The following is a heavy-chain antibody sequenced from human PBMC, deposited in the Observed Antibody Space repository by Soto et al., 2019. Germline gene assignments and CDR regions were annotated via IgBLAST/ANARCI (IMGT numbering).Heavy chain of an antibody. J-gene: IGHJ4*02. CDR1: GGSINSYW. D-gene: IGHD3-10*01. CDR3: ARDIGSYAYGEGY. Sequence: SETLSLTCSVSGGSINSYWWSWIRQPAGKGLEWIGRVYSSGTTDYNPSLNSRATLSVETSKNQFSLKLSSVTAADTAVYYCARDIGSYAYGEGYWGQGTQVTVSS. V-gene: IGHV4-4*07. CDR2: VYSSGTT.